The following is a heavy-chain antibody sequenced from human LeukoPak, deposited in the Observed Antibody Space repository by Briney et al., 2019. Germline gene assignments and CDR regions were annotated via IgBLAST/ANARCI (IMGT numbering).Heavy chain of an antibody. D-gene: IGHD3-9*01. CDR3: ARLPYDILTGYSSSFDY. V-gene: IGHV4-39*01. J-gene: IGHJ4*02. CDR2: IYYSGST. Sequence: SETLSLTCTVSGGSISSSSYYWGWIRQPPGKGLEWIGSIYYSGSTYYNPSLKSRVTISVDTSKNQFSLKLSSVTAADTAVYYCARLPYDILTGYSSSFDYWGQGTLVTVSS. CDR1: GGSISSSSYY.